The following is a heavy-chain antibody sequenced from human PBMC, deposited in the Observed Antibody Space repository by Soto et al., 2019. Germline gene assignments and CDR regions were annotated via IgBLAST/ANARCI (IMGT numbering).Heavy chain of an antibody. CDR1: GGTFSNSP. Sequence: QVQLVQSGAEVKKPGSSVKVSCKASGGTFSNSPISWVRQAPGQGLEWMGGTIPTFNTGNYAQKFQGRLTITEDKSTNTASMELSSLRSEDTAVYYWARRASRGYYRYLASWGQGTLVTVPS. D-gene: IGHD5-18*01. V-gene: IGHV1-69*06. J-gene: IGHJ4*02. CDR2: TIPTFNTG. CDR3: ARRASRGYYRYLAS.